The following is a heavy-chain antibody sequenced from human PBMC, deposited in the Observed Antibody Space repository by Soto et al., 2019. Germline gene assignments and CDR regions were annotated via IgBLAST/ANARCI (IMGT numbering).Heavy chain of an antibody. CDR3: ARHSSYSGYESY. Sequence: SETLSLTCTVSGGSISDDTYYWGWIRQPPGKGLEWIGNIYYSGTSSYNPSLESRVTISVDTSKNQFSLKLSSVTAADTAVYYCARHSSYSGYESYWGQGTLVTVSS. D-gene: IGHD5-12*01. CDR1: GGSISDDTYY. J-gene: IGHJ4*02. CDR2: IYYSGTS. V-gene: IGHV4-39*01.